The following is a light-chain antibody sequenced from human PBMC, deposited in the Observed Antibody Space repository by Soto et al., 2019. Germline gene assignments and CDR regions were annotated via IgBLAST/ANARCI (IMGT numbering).Light chain of an antibody. V-gene: IGLV2-23*02. J-gene: IGLJ2*01. CDR3: CSYAGSSTYVV. Sequence: QSALTQSASVSGSPGQSITISCTGSSRDVGNYNLVSWYQQHPGKAPKLMIYEVSKRPSGVANRFSGSKSGNTASLTISGVQEADEADYYCCSYAGSSTYVVFGGGTQLTVL. CDR1: SRDVGNYNL. CDR2: EVS.